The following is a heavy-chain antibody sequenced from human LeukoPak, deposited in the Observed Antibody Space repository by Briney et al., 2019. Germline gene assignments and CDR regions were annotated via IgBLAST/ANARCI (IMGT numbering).Heavy chain of an antibody. Sequence: ASVKVSCKASGYTFTSYDINWVRQATGQGLEWMEWMTPNSGNTGYAQKFQGRVTMTRNTSISTAYMELSSLRSEDTAVYYCARANRKRSYSSSWYWFDPWGQGTLVTVSS. V-gene: IGHV1-8*01. CDR1: GYTFTSYD. CDR2: MTPNSGNT. D-gene: IGHD6-13*01. CDR3: ARANRKRSYSSSWYWFDP. J-gene: IGHJ5*02.